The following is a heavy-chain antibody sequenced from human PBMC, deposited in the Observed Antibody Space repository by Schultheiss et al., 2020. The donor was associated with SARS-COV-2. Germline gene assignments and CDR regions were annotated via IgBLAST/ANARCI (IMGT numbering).Heavy chain of an antibody. CDR2: ISSSSSYI. Sequence: GGSLRLSCAASGFTFSSYSMNWVRQAPGKGLEWVSSISSSSSYIYYADSVKGRFTISRDNAKNSLYLQMNSLRAEDTAVYYCASGGWGSRGYFDYWGQGTLVTVSS. D-gene: IGHD7-27*01. V-gene: IGHV3-21*04. CDR1: GFTFSSYS. J-gene: IGHJ4*02. CDR3: ASGGWGSRGYFDY.